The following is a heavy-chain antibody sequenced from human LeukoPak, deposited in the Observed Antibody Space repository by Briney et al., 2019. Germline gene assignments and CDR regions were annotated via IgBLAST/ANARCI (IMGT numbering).Heavy chain of an antibody. CDR3: ARDFLEDPQ. CDR2: ISRSGTTT. Sequence: PGGSLRLSCTASGFTFSLYNMNWVRQAPGKGLEWLSYISRSGTTTDYADTVRGRVTITRDTAKNTSYLQMNSLRAEDTAVYYCARDFLEDPQWGQGTLVTVSS. D-gene: IGHD2-15*01. V-gene: IGHV3-48*01. J-gene: IGHJ4*02. CDR1: GFTFSLYN.